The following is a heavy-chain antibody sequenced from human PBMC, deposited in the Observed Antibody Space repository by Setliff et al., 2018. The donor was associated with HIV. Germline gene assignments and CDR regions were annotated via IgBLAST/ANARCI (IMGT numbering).Heavy chain of an antibody. CDR1: GYTFTNYD. V-gene: IGHV1-8*02. CDR2: MNPNSGNT. D-gene: IGHD3-3*01. J-gene: IGHJ5*02. CDR3: ARGHLDYNFWDEVLGNWFDP. Sequence: ASVKVSCKASGYTFTNYDINWVRQAPGQGLEWMGWMNPNSGNTGYAQKFQGRVTMTRNTSIRTAYMGLSSLRSEDTAVYYCARGHLDYNFWDEVLGNWFDPWGQGTLVTVSS.